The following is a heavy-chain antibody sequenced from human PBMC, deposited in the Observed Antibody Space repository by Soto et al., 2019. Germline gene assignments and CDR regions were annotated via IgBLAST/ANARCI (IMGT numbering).Heavy chain of an antibody. Sequence: SGKVSGNASAYPVTCYCMHWVRQAPGQGVEWMGWINPNSGGTNYAQKFQGRVNMTRETSISTAYMELSRLRSDDTAGYYCARALSPLYDDDSSGNWFDPWGQGTIVPFS. J-gene: IGHJ5*02. CDR3: ARALSPLYDDDSSGNWFDP. D-gene: IGHD3-22*01. CDR1: AYPVTCYC. CDR2: INPNSGGT. V-gene: IGHV1-2*02.